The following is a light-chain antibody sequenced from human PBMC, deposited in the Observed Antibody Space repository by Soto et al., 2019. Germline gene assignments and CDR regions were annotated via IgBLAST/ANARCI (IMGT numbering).Light chain of an antibody. V-gene: IGLV2-23*02. CDR1: SSDVGSHNF. J-gene: IGLJ2*01. CDR3: YSYVGAIS. CDR2: EVS. Sequence: QSALTQPASVSGSPGQSITISCTGTSSDVGSHNFVSWYQQHPGKAPKLMIYEVSKRPSGVSNRFSGSKSGYTASLTISGLQAEDEADYYCYSYVGAISFGGGTKVTVL.